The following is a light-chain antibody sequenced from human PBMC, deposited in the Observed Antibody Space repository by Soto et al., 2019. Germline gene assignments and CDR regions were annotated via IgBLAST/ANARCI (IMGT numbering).Light chain of an antibody. Sequence: DVVMTQSPLSLPVTLGQPASISCRSSHSLVYSDGIAYLNWFQQRPGQSPRRLIYKVSYRDSGVPDRISGSGSGTDFTLRISRVEAEDVGVYYCMQGTRWPPYTFGQGTKLEIK. J-gene: IGKJ2*01. CDR3: MQGTRWPPYT. CDR2: KVS. CDR1: HSLVYSDGIAY. V-gene: IGKV2-30*01.